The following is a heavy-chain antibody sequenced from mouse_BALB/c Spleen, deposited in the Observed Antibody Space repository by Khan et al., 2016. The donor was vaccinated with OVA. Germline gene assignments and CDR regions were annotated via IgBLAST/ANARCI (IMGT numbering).Heavy chain of an antibody. CDR2: ISTYSGNT. Sequence: QIQLVPSGPELVRPGVSVKISCKGSGYTFTDYAMHWVKQSHAKSLEWIGVISTYSGNTNYNQKFKGKATLTVDKSSSTAYMELARLTSEDSAIYYCARSYYGNYYAMDYWGQGTSVTVSS. V-gene: IGHV1S137*01. CDR3: ARSYYGNYYAMDY. CDR1: GYTFTDYA. J-gene: IGHJ4*01. D-gene: IGHD2-10*01.